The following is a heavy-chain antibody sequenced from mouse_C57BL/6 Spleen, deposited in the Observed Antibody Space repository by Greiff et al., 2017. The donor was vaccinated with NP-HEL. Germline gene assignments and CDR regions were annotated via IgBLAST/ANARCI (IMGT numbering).Heavy chain of an antibody. D-gene: IGHD1-1*01. Sequence: VQVVESGPGLVQPSQSLSITCTVSGFSLTSYGVHWVRQSPGKGLEWLGVIWSGGSTDYNAAFISRLSISKDNSKSQVFFKMNSLQADDTAIYYWARNFGYYVQRAMDYWGQGTSVTVSS. CDR3: ARNFGYYVQRAMDY. V-gene: IGHV2-2*01. CDR1: GFSLTSYG. CDR2: IWSGGST. J-gene: IGHJ4*01.